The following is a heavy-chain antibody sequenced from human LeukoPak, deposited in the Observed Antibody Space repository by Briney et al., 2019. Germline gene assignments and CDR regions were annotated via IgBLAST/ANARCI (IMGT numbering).Heavy chain of an antibody. J-gene: IGHJ4*02. Sequence: SETLSLTCTVSGGSISSSDSHWSWIRQSPGKGLEWIGYISYRGSTSYNPSLRSRLTISIDTSQNQFSLKLTSVTAADTAVYYCVRVRTGTSCYDYWGQGTLVTVSP. CDR1: GGSISSSDSH. V-gene: IGHV4-30-4*01. D-gene: IGHD2-2*01. CDR2: ISYRGST. CDR3: VRVRTGTSCYDY.